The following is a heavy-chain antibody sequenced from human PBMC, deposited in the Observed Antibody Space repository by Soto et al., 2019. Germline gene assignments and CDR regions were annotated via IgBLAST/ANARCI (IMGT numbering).Heavy chain of an antibody. J-gene: IGHJ4*02. CDR2: IIPILGIA. CDR1: GGTFSSYT. Sequence: SVKVSCKASGGTFSSYTISWVRQAPGQGLEWMGRIIPILGIANYAQKFQGRVTTTADKSTSTAYMELSSLRSEDTAVYYCARGGGIEAAFFDYWGQGTLVTVSS. V-gene: IGHV1-69*02. CDR3: ARGGGIEAAFFDY. D-gene: IGHD6-13*01.